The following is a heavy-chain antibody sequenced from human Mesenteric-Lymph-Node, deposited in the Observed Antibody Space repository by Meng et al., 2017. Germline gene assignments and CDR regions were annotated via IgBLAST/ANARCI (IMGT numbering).Heavy chain of an antibody. Sequence: SVKVSCKASGGTFSSYAISWVRQAPGQGLEWMGGIIPIFGTANYAQKFQGRVTITADKSTSTAYMELSSLRSEDTAVYYCARDYYDSSGLSAYWGQGTLVTVSS. D-gene: IGHD3-22*01. V-gene: IGHV1-69*06. CDR1: GGTFSSYA. CDR2: IIPIFGTA. CDR3: ARDYYDSSGLSAY. J-gene: IGHJ4*02.